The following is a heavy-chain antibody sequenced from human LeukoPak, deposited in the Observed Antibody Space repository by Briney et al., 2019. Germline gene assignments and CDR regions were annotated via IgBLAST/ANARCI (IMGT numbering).Heavy chain of an antibody. D-gene: IGHD3-16*01. J-gene: IGHJ4*02. V-gene: IGHV1-69*13. CDR1: GYTFTSYG. Sequence: ASVKVSCKASGYTFTSYGISWVRQAPGQGLEWMGGVIPIFGTANYAQKFQGRVTITADESTSTAYMELSSLRSEDTAVYYCARDSGFPHDPFDYWGQGTLVTVSS. CDR2: VIPIFGTA. CDR3: ARDSGFPHDPFDY.